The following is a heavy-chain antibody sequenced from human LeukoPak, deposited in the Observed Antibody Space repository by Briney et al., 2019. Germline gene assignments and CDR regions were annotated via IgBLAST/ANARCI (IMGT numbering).Heavy chain of an antibody. D-gene: IGHD2-15*01. V-gene: IGHV5-51*01. J-gene: IGHJ5*02. CDR2: IYPADSDI. CDR3: ARQEYCSGGSCYTWFDP. Sequence: GESLKISCKGSGYSINNYWIGWVRQMPGKGLEWMGIIYPADSDIRYSPSFQGQVTISADKSISTAYLQWSSLKASDTAMYYCARQEYCSGGSCYTWFDPWGQGTLITVSS. CDR1: GYSINNYW.